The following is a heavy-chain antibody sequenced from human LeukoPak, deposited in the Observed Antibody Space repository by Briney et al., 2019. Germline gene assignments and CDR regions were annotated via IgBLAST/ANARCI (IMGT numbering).Heavy chain of an antibody. CDR1: GFTFSSYN. Sequence: GGSLRLSCAASGFTFSSYNMNWVCQAPGKGLEWVSSISTSSIYIYYADSVKGRFTISRDNAKNSLYLQMNSLRAEDTAVYYCAREVYDSSGGLDYWGQGTLATVSS. CDR2: ISTSSIYI. CDR3: AREVYDSSGGLDY. J-gene: IGHJ4*02. V-gene: IGHV3-21*01. D-gene: IGHD3-22*01.